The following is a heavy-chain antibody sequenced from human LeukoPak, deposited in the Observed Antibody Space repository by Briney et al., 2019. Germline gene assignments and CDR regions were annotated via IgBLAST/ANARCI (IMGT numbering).Heavy chain of an antibody. V-gene: IGHV3-7*01. Sequence: PGGTLRLSCAASGFTFSSYGMGWVRQAPGKGLELVANIKQDRSEKYYVDSVKGRFTISRDNAKNSLYLQMNSLRAEDTAVYYCARLREIPVFGVVTKSTSYFDYWGQGTLVTVSS. D-gene: IGHD3-3*01. CDR3: ARLREIPVFGVVTKSTSYFDY. CDR1: GFTFSSYG. CDR2: IKQDRSEK. J-gene: IGHJ4*02.